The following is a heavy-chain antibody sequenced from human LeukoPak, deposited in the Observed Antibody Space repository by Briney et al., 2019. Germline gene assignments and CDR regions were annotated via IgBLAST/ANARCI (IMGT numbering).Heavy chain of an antibody. CDR1: GFTFSSFP. CDR2: ISGSGGDT. J-gene: IGHJ6*02. CDR3: ARDPMVRGVIRPRYYYYGMDV. Sequence: GGSLRLSCAASGFTFSSFPMTWVRQAPGKGLEGVSSISGSGGDTYYTDSVKGRFTISRDNSKNSLYLQMNSLRAEDTAVYYCARDPMVRGVIRPRYYYYGMDVWGQGTTVTVSS. D-gene: IGHD3-10*01. V-gene: IGHV3-23*01.